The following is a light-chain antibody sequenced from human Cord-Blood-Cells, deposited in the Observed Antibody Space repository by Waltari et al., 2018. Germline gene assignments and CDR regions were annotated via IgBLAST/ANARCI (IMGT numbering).Light chain of an antibody. Sequence: DIQMTQSPSSLSASVGDRVTITCRASQSISSYLNWYQQKPGKAPKLLIYAASSLQSWVPSRFSGSGSGTEFTLTISSLQPEDFATYYCQQSYSTPPFTFGPGTKVDIK. J-gene: IGKJ3*01. V-gene: IGKV1-39*01. CDR3: QQSYSTPPFT. CDR1: QSISSY. CDR2: AAS.